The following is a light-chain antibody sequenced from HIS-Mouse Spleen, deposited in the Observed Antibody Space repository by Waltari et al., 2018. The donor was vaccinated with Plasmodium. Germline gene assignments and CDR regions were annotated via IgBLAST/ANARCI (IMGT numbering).Light chain of an antibody. J-gene: IGLJ2*01. Sequence: QSALTQPPSASGSPGQSVTISCTGTSSDVGGYNYVSWYQQHPGKAPKLMIYYVSKRPSGVPDRFSGSKSGNTASLTISGLQAEDEADYYCCSYAGSYTLVFGGGTKLTVL. CDR1: SSDVGGYNY. CDR2: YVS. V-gene: IGLV2-11*01. CDR3: CSYAGSYTLV.